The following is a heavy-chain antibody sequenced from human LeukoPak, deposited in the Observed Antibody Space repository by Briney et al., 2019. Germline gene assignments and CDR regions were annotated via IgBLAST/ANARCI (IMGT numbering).Heavy chain of an antibody. J-gene: IGHJ4*02. CDR3: ARGEYYYDSSGYYYGVPCFDY. CDR1: GGSISSSNW. D-gene: IGHD3-22*01. V-gene: IGHV4-4*02. CDR2: IYHSGST. Sequence: SGTLSLTCAVSGGSISSSNWWSWVRQPPGKGLEWIGEIYHSGSTNYNPSLKSRVTISVDKSKNQFSLKLSSVTAADTAVYYCARGEYYYDSSGYYYGVPCFDYWGQGTLVTVSS.